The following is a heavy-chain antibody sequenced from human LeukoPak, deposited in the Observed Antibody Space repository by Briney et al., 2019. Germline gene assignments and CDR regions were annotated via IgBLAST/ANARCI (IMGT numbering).Heavy chain of an antibody. CDR3: ARDPGSTDYYYMDV. D-gene: IGHD1-14*01. V-gene: IGHV1-18*01. J-gene: IGHJ6*03. CDR2: ISAYNGNT. Sequence: ASVKVSCKASGYTFTSYGISWVRQAPGQGLEWMGWISAYNGNTNYAQKLQGRVTMTTDTSTSTACMELRSLRSDDTAVYYCARDPGSTDYYYMDVWGKGTTVTVSS. CDR1: GYTFTSYG.